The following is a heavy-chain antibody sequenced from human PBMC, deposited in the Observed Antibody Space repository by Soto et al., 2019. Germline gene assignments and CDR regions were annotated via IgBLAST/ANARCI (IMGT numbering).Heavy chain of an antibody. J-gene: IGHJ6*02. D-gene: IGHD2-8*01. CDR2: INHRGNT. Sequence: QVQLQQWGAGLSKPSETLSLTCAVYGGSFSGYYWTWIRQPPGKGLEWIGEINHRGNTNYNPSHKSRVNISVDTSKNQFSLKLTSVTAADTAVYYCARQEVPQWFTKGYYGMDVWDQGTTVTVSS. V-gene: IGHV4-34*01. CDR1: GGSFSGYY. CDR3: ARQEVPQWFTKGYYGMDV.